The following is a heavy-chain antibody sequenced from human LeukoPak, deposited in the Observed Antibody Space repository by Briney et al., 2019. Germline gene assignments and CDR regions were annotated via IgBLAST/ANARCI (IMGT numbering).Heavy chain of an antibody. V-gene: IGHV3-48*03. D-gene: IGHD3-16*01. J-gene: IGHJ4*02. CDR3: AKELIMRFDF. Sequence: GGSLRLSCAASGFTFSFYDMNWVRQAPGKGLEWVSYISSSGSTIHYADSVKGRFTISRDNAKNSLYLQMNSLRAEDTAVYYCAKELIMRFDFWGQGTLVTVSS. CDR2: ISSSGSTI. CDR1: GFTFSFYD.